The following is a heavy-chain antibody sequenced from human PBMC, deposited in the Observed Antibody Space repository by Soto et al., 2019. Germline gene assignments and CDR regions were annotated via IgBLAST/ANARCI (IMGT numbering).Heavy chain of an antibody. D-gene: IGHD6-6*01. CDR3: ARVSRSSSSSFDYGDFDY. Sequence: ASVKVSCKASGYTFSNYGIHWVRQAPGQRLEWMGWINAGNGNTKYSEKFQGRVTITADESTSTAYMELSSLRSEDTAVYYCARVSRSSSSSFDYGDFDYWGQGTLVTVSS. CDR2: INAGNGNT. CDR1: GYTFSNYG. V-gene: IGHV1-3*01. J-gene: IGHJ4*02.